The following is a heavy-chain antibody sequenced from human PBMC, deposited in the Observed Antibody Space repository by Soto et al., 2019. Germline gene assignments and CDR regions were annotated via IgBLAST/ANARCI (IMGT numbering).Heavy chain of an antibody. V-gene: IGHV1-69*13. J-gene: IGHJ4*02. CDR3: ARVGYSGYDWVYDY. Sequence: ASVKVSCKASGGTFSSYAISWVRQAPGQGLEWMGGIIPIFGTANYAQKFQGRVTITADESTSTAYMELSSLRSEDTAVYYCARVGYSGYDWVYDYWGKGTLVTVAS. CDR1: GGTFSSYA. CDR2: IIPIFGTA. D-gene: IGHD5-12*01.